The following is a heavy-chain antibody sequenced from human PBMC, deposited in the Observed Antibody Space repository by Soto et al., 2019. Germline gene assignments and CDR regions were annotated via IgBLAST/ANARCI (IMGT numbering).Heavy chain of an antibody. CDR1: GGSFSGYY. J-gene: IGHJ6*03. CDR3: ASHDYHYMDV. Sequence: SETLSLTCAVYGGSFSGYYWSWIRQPPGKGLEWIGEINHSGSTNYNPSLKSRVTISVDTSKNQFSLKLSSVTAADTAVYYCASHDYHYMDVWGKGTTVTVSS. V-gene: IGHV4-34*01. CDR2: INHSGST.